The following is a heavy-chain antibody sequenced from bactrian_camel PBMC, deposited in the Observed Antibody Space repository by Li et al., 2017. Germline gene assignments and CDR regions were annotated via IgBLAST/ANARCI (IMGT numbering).Heavy chain of an antibody. CDR2: IDRNGRI. V-gene: IGHV3S53*01. Sequence: HVQLVESGGASVQAGESLSLSCTTSGYNYTGTGYCMGWYRQAPEKMAENVAVIDRNGRIKYGDSVKGRFTISQDKAKNTMYLQMTSLRPEDTAVYYCATGSPAPPPRAVLPATRWLSGAGGPRSPSP. J-gene: IGHJ4*01. D-gene: IGHD3*01. CDR3: ATGSPAPPPRAVLPATRWLS. CDR1: GYNYTGTG.